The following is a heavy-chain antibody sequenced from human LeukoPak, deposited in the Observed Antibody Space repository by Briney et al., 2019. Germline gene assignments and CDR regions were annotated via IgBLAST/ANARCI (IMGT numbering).Heavy chain of an antibody. J-gene: IGHJ3*02. CDR2: INPNSGDT. V-gene: IGHV1-2*04. CDR3: ARGFYETFDI. CDR1: GYTFTGYY. D-gene: IGHD5/OR15-5a*01. Sequence: ASVKVSCKASGYTFTGYYIHWVRQAPGQGLEWMGWINPNSGDTNYAQKFQGWATMPRDTSISTVYMELSRLRSDDTAVYYCARGFYETFDIWGQGTMVTVSS.